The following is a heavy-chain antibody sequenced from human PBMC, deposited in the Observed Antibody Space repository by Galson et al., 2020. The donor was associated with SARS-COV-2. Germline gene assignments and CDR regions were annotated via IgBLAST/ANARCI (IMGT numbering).Heavy chain of an antibody. Sequence: ASVKVSCKASGYTFTSYGISWVRQAPGQGLEWMGWISAYNGNTNYAQKLQGRVTMTTDTSTSTAYMELRSLRSDDTAVYYCARAATIQLWYYYYYMDVWGKGTTVTVSS. CDR2: ISAYNGNT. J-gene: IGHJ6*03. CDR1: GYTFTSYG. D-gene: IGHD5-18*01. V-gene: IGHV1-18*01. CDR3: ARAATIQLWYYYYYMDV.